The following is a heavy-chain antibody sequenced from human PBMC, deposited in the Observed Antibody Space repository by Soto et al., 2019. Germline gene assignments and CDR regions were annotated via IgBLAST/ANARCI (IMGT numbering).Heavy chain of an antibody. CDR3: AKTYSSSWPPVGY. CDR1: GFTFSSYG. D-gene: IGHD6-13*01. V-gene: IGHV3-30*18. J-gene: IGHJ4*02. Sequence: GGSLRLSCAASGFTFSSYGMHWVRQAPGKGLEWVAVISYDGSNKYYADSVKGRFTISRDNSKNTLYLQMNSLRAEDTAVYYCAKTYSSSWPPVGYWGQGTLVTVSS. CDR2: ISYDGSNK.